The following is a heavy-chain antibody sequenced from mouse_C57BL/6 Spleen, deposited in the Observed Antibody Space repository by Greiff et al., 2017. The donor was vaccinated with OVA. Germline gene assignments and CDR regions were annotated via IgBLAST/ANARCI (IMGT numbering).Heavy chain of an antibody. CDR2: ILPGSGST. CDR1: GYTFTGYW. CDR3: ARRGYYKNFDY. D-gene: IGHD1-1*01. Sequence: QVQLQQSGAELMKPGASVKLSCKATGYTFTGYWIEWVKQRPGHGLEWIGEILPGSGSTNYNEKFKGKATFTADTSSTTAYMQLSSLTTEDSASYYCARRGYYKNFDYWGQGTTLTVSA. J-gene: IGHJ2*01. V-gene: IGHV1-9*01.